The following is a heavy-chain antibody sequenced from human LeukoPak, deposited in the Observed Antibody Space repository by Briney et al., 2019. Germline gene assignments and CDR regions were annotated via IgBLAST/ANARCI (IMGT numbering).Heavy chain of an antibody. CDR1: GGSISSYY. Sequence: SETLSLTCTVSGGSISSYYWSWIRQPPGKGLEWIGYIYYSGSTNYNPSLKSRVTISVDTSKNQFSLKLSSVTAADTAVYYCARAGIRSPYYYYYYYMDVWGKGTTVTVSS. V-gene: IGHV4-59*01. CDR2: IYYSGST. CDR3: ARAGIRSPYYYYYYYMDV. J-gene: IGHJ6*03. D-gene: IGHD3-10*01.